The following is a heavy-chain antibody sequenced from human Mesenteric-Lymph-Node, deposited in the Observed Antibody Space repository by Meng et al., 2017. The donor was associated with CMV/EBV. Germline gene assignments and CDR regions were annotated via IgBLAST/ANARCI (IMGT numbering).Heavy chain of an antibody. CDR3: ARASDYYDSAGYHYNRALAL. CDR2: IDPDSGGT. D-gene: IGHD3-22*01. Sequence: SVKVSCKASGYIFTEYYINWVRQAPGQGLEWMGSIDPDSGGTNYAQKFQGRVTMTRDTSGRTAYMELSSLRSDDTAVYYCARASDYYDSAGYHYNRALALWGQGTMVTVSS. V-gene: IGHV1-2*02. CDR1: GYIFTEYY. J-gene: IGHJ3*01.